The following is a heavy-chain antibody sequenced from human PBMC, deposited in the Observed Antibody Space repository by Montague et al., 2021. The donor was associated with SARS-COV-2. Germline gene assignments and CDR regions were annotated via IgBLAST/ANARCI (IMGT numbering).Heavy chain of an antibody. CDR3: ARDGEPCYGGFQKSTWYFDY. V-gene: IGHV4-34*11. CDR1: GGSFSDYH. D-gene: IGHD4-23*01. Sequence: SETLSLTCVVYGGSFSDYHWSWIRQPPGKGLQWIGSSYYSGSTYYNPSLKSRATISVDTSKNQISLRMSSVTAADTAVYYCARDGEPCYGGFQKSTWYFDYWGQGTLVTVSS. J-gene: IGHJ4*02. CDR2: SYYSGST.